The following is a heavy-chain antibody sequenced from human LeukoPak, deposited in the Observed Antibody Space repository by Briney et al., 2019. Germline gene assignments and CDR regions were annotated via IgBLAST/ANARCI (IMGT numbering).Heavy chain of an antibody. CDR2: IIPIFGTA. CDR1: GGTFSSYA. D-gene: IGHD3-3*01. Sequence: ASVKVSCKASGGTFSSYAISWVRQAPGQGLEWMGGIIPIFGTANYAQKFQGRVTITAAESTSTAYLELSSLRSEDTAVYYCARFDFESGYYFDYWGQGTLVTVSS. J-gene: IGHJ4*02. CDR3: ARFDFESGYYFDY. V-gene: IGHV1-69*13.